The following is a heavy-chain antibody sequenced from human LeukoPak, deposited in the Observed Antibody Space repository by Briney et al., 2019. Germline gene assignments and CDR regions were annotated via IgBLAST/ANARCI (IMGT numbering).Heavy chain of an antibody. D-gene: IGHD4-23*01. CDR2: ISGSGGST. CDR3: AKSFAYGGFDY. CDR1: GFTFSSYA. Sequence: GSLRLSCAASGFTFSSYAMSWVRQAAGKGLQWVSAISGSGGSTYYADSVKGRLTISRDNSKNTLYLQMNSLRAEDTAVYYCAKSFAYGGFDYWGQGTLVTVSS. J-gene: IGHJ4*02. V-gene: IGHV3-23*01.